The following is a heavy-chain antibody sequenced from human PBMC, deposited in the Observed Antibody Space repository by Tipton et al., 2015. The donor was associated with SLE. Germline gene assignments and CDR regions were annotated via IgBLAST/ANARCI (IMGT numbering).Heavy chain of an antibody. Sequence: TLSLTCAVYGGSFSGYYWSWIRQPPGKGLEWIGCIYYSGSTNYNPSLKSRVTISVDTSKNQFSLKLNSVTAADTAVYYCARGYSSSWSTGYYYYYMDVWGKGTTVTVSS. V-gene: IGHV4-59*01. CDR1: GGSFSGYY. D-gene: IGHD6-13*01. J-gene: IGHJ6*03. CDR2: IYYSGST. CDR3: ARGYSSSWSTGYYYYYMDV.